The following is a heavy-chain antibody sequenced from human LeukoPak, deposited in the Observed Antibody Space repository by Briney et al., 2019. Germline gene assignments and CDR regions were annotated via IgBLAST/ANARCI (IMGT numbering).Heavy chain of an antibody. D-gene: IGHD4-11*01. CDR1: GGTFSSYA. CDR3: ARTPGGMTTVMWTGGPPYYFDY. CDR2: IIPILGIA. Sequence: GASVKVSCKASGGTFSSYAISCVRQAPGQGLEWMGRIIPILGIANYAQKFQGRVTITADKSTSTAYMELSSLRSDDTAVYYCARTPGGMTTVMWTGGPPYYFDYWGQGTLVTVSS. J-gene: IGHJ4*02. V-gene: IGHV1-69*04.